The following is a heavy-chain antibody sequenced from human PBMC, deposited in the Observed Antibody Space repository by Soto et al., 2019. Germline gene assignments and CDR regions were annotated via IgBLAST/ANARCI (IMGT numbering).Heavy chain of an antibody. CDR2: ISSSSSTI. Sequence: EVQLVESGGGLVQPGGSLRLSCAAPGFTSSTYSMNWVRQAPGKGLEWVSYISSSSSTIYYADSVKGRFTISRDNAKNSLYLQMNSLRAEDTAVYYCAREYYGDAFDIWGQGTMVTVSS. V-gene: IGHV3-48*01. D-gene: IGHD4-17*01. CDR1: GFTSSTYS. CDR3: AREYYGDAFDI. J-gene: IGHJ3*02.